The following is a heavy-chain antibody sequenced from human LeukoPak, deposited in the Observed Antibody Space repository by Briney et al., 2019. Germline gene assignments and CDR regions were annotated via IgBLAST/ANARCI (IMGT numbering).Heavy chain of an antibody. CDR1: GYXLTSYG. CDR2: ISTYNGNT. CDR3: ARYSVSYSSSWHYYFDY. V-gene: IGHV1-18*01. J-gene: IGHJ4*02. Sequence: ASVKVSCKPSGYXLTSYGIIWVRQAPGQGLEWMGWISTYNGNTNYAQKFQDRVTMTTDTSTSTAYMELRSLRSDDTAVYYCARYSVSYSSSWHYYFDYWGQGTLVTVSS. D-gene: IGHD6-13*01.